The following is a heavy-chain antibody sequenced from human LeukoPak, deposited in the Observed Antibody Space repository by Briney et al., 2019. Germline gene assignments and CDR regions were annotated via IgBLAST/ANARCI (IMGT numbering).Heavy chain of an antibody. J-gene: IGHJ6*03. CDR1: GGSISSTTYY. CDR3: ARVIYCSGGSCYSDDYYYYMDV. V-gene: IGHV4-39*07. D-gene: IGHD2-15*01. Sequence: PSETLSLTCTVSGGSISSTTYYWDWIRQPPGKGLEWIGTIYYSGSTYYNPSLKSRVTISVDTSKNEFSLNLSSVTAADTAVYYCARVIYCSGGSCYSDDYYYYMDVWGKGTTVTVSS. CDR2: IYYSGST.